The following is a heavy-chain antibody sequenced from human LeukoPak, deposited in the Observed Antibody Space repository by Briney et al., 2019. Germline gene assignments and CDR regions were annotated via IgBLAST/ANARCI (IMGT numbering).Heavy chain of an antibody. CDR1: GFSSTNFA. J-gene: IGHJ3*02. CDR2: ISGSGGST. Sequence: SLRPSPAASGFSSTNFAVSWVRQTPGKGLERGSAISGSGGSTYYADSVKGRFTISRDNSKNTLYLQMNSLRAEDTAVYYCAKSPAVDAAFDIWGQGTMVTVSS. V-gene: IGHV3-23*01. CDR3: AKSPAVDAAFDI. D-gene: IGHD4-23*01.